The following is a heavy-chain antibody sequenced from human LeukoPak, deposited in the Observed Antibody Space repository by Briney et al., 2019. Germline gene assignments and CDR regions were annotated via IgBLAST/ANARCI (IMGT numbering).Heavy chain of an antibody. V-gene: IGHV1-69*13. Sequence: SVKVSCKASGGTFSSYAISWVRQAPGQGLEWMGGIIPIFGTANYAQKFQGRVTITADESTSTAYMELSSLRSEDTAVYYCARGDSNYGWFDPWGQGTLVTVSS. CDR3: ARGDSNYGWFDP. CDR1: GGTFSSYA. J-gene: IGHJ5*02. CDR2: IIPIFGTA. D-gene: IGHD4-11*01.